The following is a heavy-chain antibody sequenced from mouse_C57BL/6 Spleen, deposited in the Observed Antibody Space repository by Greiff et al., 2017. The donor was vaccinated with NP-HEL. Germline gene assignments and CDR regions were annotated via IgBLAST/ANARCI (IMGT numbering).Heavy chain of an antibody. V-gene: IGHV1-80*01. CDR1: GSAFSSYW. CDR2: IYPGDGDT. CDR3: ARDYDYDGYFDV. Sequence: QVHVKQSGAELVKPGASVKISCKASGSAFSSYWMNWVKPGPGKGLEWIGQIYPGDGDTNSNGNFKGKATLTADKSSSTAYMQLSSLTSEDSAVYFCARDYDYDGYFDVWGTGTTVTVSS. D-gene: IGHD2-4*01. J-gene: IGHJ1*03.